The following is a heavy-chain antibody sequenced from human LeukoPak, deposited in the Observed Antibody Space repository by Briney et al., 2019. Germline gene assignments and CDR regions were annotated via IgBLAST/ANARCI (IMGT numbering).Heavy chain of an antibody. Sequence: SETLSLTCAVYGGSFTNYYWSWVRQPPRKGLEWIGVITYNEGTNYNPSPKSRVTISIDTSRNQFSLKLSSVTAADTAVYYCARERDRRATFYQSPLEHRGQGTLVTVPS. V-gene: IGHV4-34*01. CDR2: ITYNEGT. J-gene: IGHJ4*02. D-gene: IGHD2/OR15-2a*01. CDR3: ARERDRRATFYQSPLEH. CDR1: GGSFTNYY.